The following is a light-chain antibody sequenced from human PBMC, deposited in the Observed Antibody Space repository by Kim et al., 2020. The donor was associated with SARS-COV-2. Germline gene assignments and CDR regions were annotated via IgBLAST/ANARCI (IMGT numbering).Light chain of an antibody. J-gene: IGLJ1*01. CDR1: SSDVGSYNL. V-gene: IGLV2-23*02. CDR3: CSNAGSRTVYV. CDR2: EVT. Sequence: QSITISRTGTSSDVGSYNLVSWYQQHPGKAPKLMIYEVTKRPSGVSNRFSGSKSDNTASLTISGLQAEDEADYYSCSNAGSRTVYVFGTGTQVTV.